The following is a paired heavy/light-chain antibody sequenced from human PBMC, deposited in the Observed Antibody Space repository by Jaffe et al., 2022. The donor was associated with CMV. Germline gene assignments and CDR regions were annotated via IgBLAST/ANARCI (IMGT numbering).Heavy chain of an antibody. J-gene: IGHJ4*01. CDR3: AGGSAGNDY. V-gene: IGHV4-59*08. CDR2: VYYSGGT. CDR1: GDSITSPC. D-gene: IGHD3-10*01. Sequence: QVQLQESGPGLVKPSETLSLTCTVSGDSITSPCWSWIRQPPGKGLEWIGCVYYSGGTNFNPSLKSRVTISFDTSKSQFSLQLRSVTAADTAVYYCAGGSAGNDYWGQGTLVTVSS.
Light chain of an antibody. Sequence: QSVLTQPPSVSAAPGQKVTISCSGSSSNIGKDYVSWYQQLPGTAPKLLIYENNKRPSGIPDRFSGSKSGTSATLGITGLQTGDEADYYCGTWDGSLSAWVFGGGTKLTVL. CDR3: GTWDGSLSAWV. CDR1: SSNIGKDY. V-gene: IGLV1-51*02. CDR2: ENN. J-gene: IGLJ3*02.